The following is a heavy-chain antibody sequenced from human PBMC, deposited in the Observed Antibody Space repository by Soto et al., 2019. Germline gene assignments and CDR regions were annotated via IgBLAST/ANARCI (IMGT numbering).Heavy chain of an antibody. CDR1: GFTFDDYA. J-gene: IGHJ4*02. CDR2: VSSGGGT. Sequence: GSLRLSCAASGFTFDDYAMHWVRQAPGKGLEWVSVVSSGGGTHYADSVKGRFTVSRDNSKNTLSLQMNSLRADDTAVYYCAKRRGAGGHFDYWGQGALVTVSS. D-gene: IGHD2-15*01. V-gene: IGHV3-23*01. CDR3: AKRRGAGGHFDY.